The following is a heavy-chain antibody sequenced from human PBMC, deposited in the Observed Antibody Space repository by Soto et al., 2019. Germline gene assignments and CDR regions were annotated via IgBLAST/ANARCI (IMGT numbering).Heavy chain of an antibody. J-gene: IGHJ6*02. CDR1: GGTFSSYA. D-gene: IGHD3-10*01. V-gene: IGHV1-69*06. Sequence: EASVKVSCKASGGTFSSYAISWVRQAPGQGLEWMGGIIPIFGTANYAQKFRGRVTITADKSTSTAYMELSSLRSEDTAVYYCARDSAGGLLWFGEPYGMDVRGQGTTVTVSS. CDR3: ARDSAGGLLWFGEPYGMDV. CDR2: IIPIFGTA.